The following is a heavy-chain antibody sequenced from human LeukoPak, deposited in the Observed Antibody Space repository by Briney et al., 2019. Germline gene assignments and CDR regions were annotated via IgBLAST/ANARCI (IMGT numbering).Heavy chain of an antibody. CDR1: RFTVSSNY. V-gene: IGHV3-53*01. J-gene: IGHJ4*02. CDR3: ARDFYSSGYYSDY. CDR2: IYSGGST. D-gene: IGHD3-22*01. Sequence: PGGSLRLSCAASRFTVSSNYMSWVRQAPGKGLEWVSVIYSGGSTYYADSVKGRFTISRDNSKNTLYLQMNSLRAEDTAVYYCARDFYSSGYYSDYWGQGTLVTVSS.